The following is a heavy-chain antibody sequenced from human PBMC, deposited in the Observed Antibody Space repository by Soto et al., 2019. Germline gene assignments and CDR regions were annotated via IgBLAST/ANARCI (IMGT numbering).Heavy chain of an antibody. D-gene: IGHD3-9*01. Sequence: PGGSLRLSCAASGFTFSSYAMSWVRQAPGKGLEWVSAISGSGGSTYYADSVKGRFTISRDNSKNTLYLQMNSLRAEDTAVYYCAKSSPPLLRYFDWLFDYWGQGTLVTVSS. CDR3: AKSSPPLLRYFDWLFDY. CDR2: ISGSGGST. V-gene: IGHV3-23*01. J-gene: IGHJ4*02. CDR1: GFTFSSYA.